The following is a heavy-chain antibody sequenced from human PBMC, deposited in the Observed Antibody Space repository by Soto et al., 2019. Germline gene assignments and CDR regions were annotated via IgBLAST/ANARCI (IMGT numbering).Heavy chain of an antibody. CDR3: ARDRCYDVSCCSASDA. J-gene: IGHJ4*02. D-gene: IGHD3-16*01. CDR2: ISTTRLTI. Sequence: GGSLRLSCAASGFRFSTSNMDWVRKAPGKGPEWIAHISTTRLTIYYADSVKGRFTISRDNDRDSLYLEMNSLRDEDTAVYYCARDRCYDVSCCSASDAWGQGTLVTVSS. V-gene: IGHV3-48*02. CDR1: GFRFSTSN.